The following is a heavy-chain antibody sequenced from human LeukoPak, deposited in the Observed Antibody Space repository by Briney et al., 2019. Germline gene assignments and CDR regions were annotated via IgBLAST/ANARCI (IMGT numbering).Heavy chain of an antibody. V-gene: IGHV1-18*01. CDR2: ISVYNGNT. Sequence: GVSVKVSCKASGYTFANFGITWVRQAPGQGLEWMGWISVYNGNTNYAQNLQGRVTPTTDTSTSTAYMELRSLRSDDTALYYCARTCSSSSCYMVHWGQGTLVTVSS. J-gene: IGHJ4*02. CDR1: GYTFANFG. D-gene: IGHD2-2*02. CDR3: ARTCSSSSCYMVH.